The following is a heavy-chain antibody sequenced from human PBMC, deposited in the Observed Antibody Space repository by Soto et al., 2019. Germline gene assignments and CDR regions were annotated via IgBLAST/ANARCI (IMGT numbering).Heavy chain of an antibody. J-gene: IGHJ3*02. CDR1: GGTFSSYT. Sequence: QVQLVQSGAEVKKPGSSVKVSCKASGGTFSSYTISWVRQAPGQGLEWMGRIIPILGIANYAQKFQGRVTITADKSTSTAYMELSSLRSEDTAVYYCARGGTGGYSSSIAFDIWGQGTMVTVSS. V-gene: IGHV1-69*02. CDR2: IIPILGIA. D-gene: IGHD6-13*01. CDR3: ARGGTGGYSSSIAFDI.